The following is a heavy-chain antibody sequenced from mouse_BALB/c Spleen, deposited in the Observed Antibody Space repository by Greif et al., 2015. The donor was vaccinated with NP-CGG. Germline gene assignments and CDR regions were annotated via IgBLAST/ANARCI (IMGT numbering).Heavy chain of an antibody. D-gene: IGHD1-1*01. CDR1: GFSLTSYG. V-gene: IGHV2-2*02. Sequence: VKLMESGPGLVQPSQSLSITCTVSGFSLTSYGIHWVRQSPGKGLEWLGVIWSGGSTDYNAAFISRLSISKDNYKSQVFFKMNSLQANDTAIYYCATCGSDYAMDYWGQGTSVTVSS. CDR2: IWSGGST. J-gene: IGHJ4*01. CDR3: ATCGSDYAMDY.